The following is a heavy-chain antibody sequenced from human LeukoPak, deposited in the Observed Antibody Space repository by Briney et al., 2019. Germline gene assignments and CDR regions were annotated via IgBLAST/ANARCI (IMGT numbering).Heavy chain of an antibody. Sequence: SETLSLTCAVSGYSISSGHYWGWIRQPPGKGLEWIGSIYHSGSTYYNPSLKSRVTISVDTSKNQFSLKLGSVTAADTAVYYCARQGSNPAMGGFDPWGQGTLVTVSS. CDR3: ARQGSNPAMGGFDP. CDR2: IYHSGST. J-gene: IGHJ5*02. CDR1: GYSISSGHY. V-gene: IGHV4-38-2*01. D-gene: IGHD3-10*01.